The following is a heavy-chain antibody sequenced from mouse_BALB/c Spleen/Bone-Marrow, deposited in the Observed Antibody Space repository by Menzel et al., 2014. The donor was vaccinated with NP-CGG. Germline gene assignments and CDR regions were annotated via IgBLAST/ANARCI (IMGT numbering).Heavy chain of an antibody. CDR1: GYSITSDYA. CDR3: ARWDYGDYAMDY. CDR2: ISYSSST. V-gene: IGHV3-2*02. D-gene: IGHD1-2*01. Sequence: EVKLQESGPGLVKPSQSLSLTCTVTGYSITSDYAWNWIRQFQGNKLEWMGYISYSSSTNYNPSLKSRISITRDTSKNQFCLHLDSVTAEDTATYYCARWDYGDYAMDYWGHGTSVTVSS. J-gene: IGHJ4*01.